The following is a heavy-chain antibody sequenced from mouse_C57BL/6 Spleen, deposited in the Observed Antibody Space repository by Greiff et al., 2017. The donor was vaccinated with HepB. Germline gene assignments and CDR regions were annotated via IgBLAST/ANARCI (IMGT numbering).Heavy chain of an antibody. CDR2: IYPGDGDT. D-gene: IGHD2-5*01. CDR3: ARDDSNYDAMDY. J-gene: IGHJ4*01. CDR1: GYAFSSYW. V-gene: IGHV1-80*01. Sequence: QVQLQQSGAELVKPGASVKISCKASGYAFSSYWMNWVKQRPGKGLEWIGQIYPGDGDTNYNGKFKGKATLTADKSSSTAYMQLSSLTSEDSAVYFCARDDSNYDAMDYWGQGTSATVSS.